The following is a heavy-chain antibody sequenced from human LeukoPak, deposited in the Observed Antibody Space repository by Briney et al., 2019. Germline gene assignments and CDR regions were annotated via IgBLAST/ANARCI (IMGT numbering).Heavy chain of an antibody. CDR1: GGSISSGDYY. CDR3: ARGVANSSSYYYFDY. CDR2: IYYSGST. D-gene: IGHD6-6*01. Sequence: SETLSLTCTVSGGSISSGDYYWSWIRQPPGKGLEWIGYIYYSGSTYYNPSLKSRVTISVDTSKNQFSLKLSSVTAADTAVYYCARGVANSSSYYYFDYWGQGTLVTVSS. V-gene: IGHV4-30-4*01. J-gene: IGHJ4*02.